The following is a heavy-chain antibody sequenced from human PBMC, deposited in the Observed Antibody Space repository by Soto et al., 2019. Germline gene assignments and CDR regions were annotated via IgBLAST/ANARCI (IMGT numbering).Heavy chain of an antibody. CDR2: IYPVDSDI. J-gene: IGHJ4*02. CDR1: GYSFASYW. Sequence: GESPKISCQGSGYSFASYWIGWVRQVPGKGPEWMAYIYPVDSDIRYSPSFRGQVTISADKSISTAYLQWNSLEASDTAMHYCARRVPGGQSYAYSVCGDPGTQVTVSS. V-gene: IGHV5-51*01. D-gene: IGHD3-10*01. CDR3: ARRVPGGQSYAYSVC.